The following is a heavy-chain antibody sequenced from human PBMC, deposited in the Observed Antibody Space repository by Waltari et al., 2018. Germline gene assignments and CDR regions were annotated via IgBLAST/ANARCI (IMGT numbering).Heavy chain of an antibody. J-gene: IGHJ4*02. CDR3: ARDLVSGYCSGGSCYSYFDY. V-gene: IGHV1-69*08. CDR1: GGTFSSYT. CDR2: IIPILGIA. Sequence: QVQLVQSGAEVKKPGSSVKVSYKASGGTFSSYTISWVRQAPGQGLEWMGRIIPILGIANYAQKFQGRVTITADKSTSTAYMELSSLRSEDTAVYYCARDLVSGYCSGGSCYSYFDYWGQGTLVTVSS. D-gene: IGHD2-15*01.